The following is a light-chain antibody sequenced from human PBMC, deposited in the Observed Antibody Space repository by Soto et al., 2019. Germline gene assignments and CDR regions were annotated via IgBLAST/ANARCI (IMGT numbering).Light chain of an antibody. Sequence: EIVMTQSPATLSASPGERATLSCRASQSIDSNLAWYHQKPGQAPRLLIYGASIRAADVPARVSGAGSGTEFTLTISGLQSEDFAVYYCQQYNNWPPMYTFGQGTKLEIK. V-gene: IGKV3-15*01. CDR3: QQYNNWPPMYT. CDR1: QSIDSN. J-gene: IGKJ2*01. CDR2: GAS.